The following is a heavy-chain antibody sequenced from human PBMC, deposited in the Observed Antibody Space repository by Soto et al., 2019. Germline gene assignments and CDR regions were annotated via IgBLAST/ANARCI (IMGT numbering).Heavy chain of an antibody. CDR3: ARSRIVVVPAAIPDAFDI. CDR1: GYIFTIYG. Sequence: ASVKVSCKASGYIFTIYGISWVRQAPGQGLEWMGWMNPNSGNTGYAQKFQGRVTMTRNTSISTAYMELSSLRSEDTAVYYCARSRIVVVPAAIPDAFDIWGQGTMVTVSS. J-gene: IGHJ3*02. V-gene: IGHV1-8*02. D-gene: IGHD2-2*02. CDR2: MNPNSGNT.